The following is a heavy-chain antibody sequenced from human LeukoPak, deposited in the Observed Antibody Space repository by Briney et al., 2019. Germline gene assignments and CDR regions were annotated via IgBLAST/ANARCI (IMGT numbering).Heavy chain of an antibody. CDR1: GYTLTELS. D-gene: IGHD3-3*01. CDR3: ATGYTIFGVASEIDY. J-gene: IGHJ4*02. Sequence: APVKVSCKVFGYTLTELSMHWVRQAPGKGLEWMGGFDPEDGETIYAQKFQGRVTMTEDTSTDTAYMELSSLRSEDTAVYYCATGYTIFGVASEIDYWGQGTLVTVSS. V-gene: IGHV1-24*01. CDR2: FDPEDGET.